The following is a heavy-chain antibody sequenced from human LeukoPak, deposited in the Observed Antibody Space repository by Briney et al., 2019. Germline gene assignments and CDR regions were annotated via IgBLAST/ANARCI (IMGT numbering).Heavy chain of an antibody. D-gene: IGHD2-8*01. J-gene: IGHJ5*02. Sequence: SVKVSCKAPGGTFSSYAISWVRQAPGQGLEWMGGIIPIFGTANYAQKFQGRVTITADESTSTAYMELSSLRSEDTAVYYCAREIGCTNGVCYGNWFDPWGQGTLVTVSS. CDR3: AREIGCTNGVCYGNWFDP. V-gene: IGHV1-69*13. CDR2: IIPIFGTA. CDR1: GGTFSSYA.